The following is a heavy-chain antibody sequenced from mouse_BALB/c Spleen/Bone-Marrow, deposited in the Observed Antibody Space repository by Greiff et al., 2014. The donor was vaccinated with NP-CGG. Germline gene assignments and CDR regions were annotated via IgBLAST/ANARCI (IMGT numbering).Heavy chain of an antibody. Sequence: EVQLQQSGPELEKPGASVKISCKASGYSFTGYNTNWVKQTNGKSLEWIGNIDPYYGGISYNQKFKDKATLTVDKSSSTAYMQLKSLTSEDSAVYYCARSIEYRPLTYWGQGTLVTVSA. D-gene: IGHD2-14*01. CDR2: IDPYYGGI. V-gene: IGHV1-39*01. CDR3: ARSIEYRPLTY. J-gene: IGHJ3*01. CDR1: GYSFTGYN.